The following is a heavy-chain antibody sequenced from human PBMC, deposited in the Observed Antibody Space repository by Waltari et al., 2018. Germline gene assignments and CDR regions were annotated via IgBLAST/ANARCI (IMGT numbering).Heavy chain of an antibody. CDR3: ARGEQLHLIRRNSFDT. D-gene: IGHD1-1*01. J-gene: IGHJ5*02. Sequence: QVQLQQWGAGLLKPSETLSLTCAGNGGSFNSYYWGWLRQPPGKGLEWIGEISHNGRTNENPSLKSRVAISVDTSKNHFSLKLNFLTAADTAVYYCARGEQLHLIRRNSFDTWGQGTLVTVSS. CDR2: ISHNGRT. CDR1: GGSFNSYY. V-gene: IGHV4-34*01.